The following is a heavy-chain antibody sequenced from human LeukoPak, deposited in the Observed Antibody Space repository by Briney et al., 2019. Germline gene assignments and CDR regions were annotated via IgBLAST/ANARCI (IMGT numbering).Heavy chain of an antibody. J-gene: IGHJ4*02. CDR2: IYYSGST. V-gene: IGHV4-39*02. CDR3: ARSGWFGEASML. Sequence: SETLSLTCTVSGGSISSSSYYWGWIRQPPGKGLEWIGGIYYSGSTYYNPSLKSRVTISVDPSKNHFSLKLSSVTAADTAVYYCARSGWFGEASMLWGQGTLVTVPS. D-gene: IGHD3-10*01. CDR1: GGSISSSSYY.